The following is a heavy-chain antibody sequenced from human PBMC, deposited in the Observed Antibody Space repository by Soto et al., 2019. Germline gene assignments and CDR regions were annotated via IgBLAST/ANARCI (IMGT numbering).Heavy chain of an antibody. V-gene: IGHV4-39*01. Sequence: SETLSLTCTVSGGSISSSSYYWGWIRQPPGKGLEWIGSIYYSGSTYYNPSLKSRVTISVGTSKNQFSLKLSSVTAADTAVYYCAISNSNYALFDYWGQGTLVTAPQ. CDR2: IYYSGST. CDR1: GGSISSSSYY. CDR3: AISNSNYALFDY. D-gene: IGHD4-4*01. J-gene: IGHJ4*02.